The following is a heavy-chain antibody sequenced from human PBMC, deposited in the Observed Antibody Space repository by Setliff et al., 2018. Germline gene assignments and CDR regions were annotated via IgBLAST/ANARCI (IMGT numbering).Heavy chain of an antibody. CDR1: GFTFSTYG. CDR2: IWYDGSNK. Sequence: GGSLRLSCAASGFTFSTYGMHWVRQAPGKGLEWVAVIWYDGSNKYYTDSVKGRFTISRDNSKNTLYLQMNSLRVEDTAVYYCARGAAPTGGYSSGWYVDHYYYYYMDVWGKGTTVTVSS. J-gene: IGHJ6*03. D-gene: IGHD6-19*01. V-gene: IGHV3-33*01. CDR3: ARGAAPTGGYSSGWYVDHYYYYYMDV.